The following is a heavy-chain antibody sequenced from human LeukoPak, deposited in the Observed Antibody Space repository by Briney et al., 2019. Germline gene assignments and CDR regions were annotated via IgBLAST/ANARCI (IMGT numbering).Heavy chain of an antibody. J-gene: IGHJ3*02. Sequence: IPSETLSLTCTVSGGSISSGSYYWSWIRQPAGKGLEWIGRIYTSGSTNYNPSLKSRVTISVDTSKNQFSLKLSSVTAADTAVYYCARSRARFLEWLLRGGDAFDIWGQGTMVTVSS. D-gene: IGHD3-3*01. CDR1: GGSISSGSYY. CDR3: ARSRARFLEWLLRGGDAFDI. CDR2: IYTSGST. V-gene: IGHV4-61*02.